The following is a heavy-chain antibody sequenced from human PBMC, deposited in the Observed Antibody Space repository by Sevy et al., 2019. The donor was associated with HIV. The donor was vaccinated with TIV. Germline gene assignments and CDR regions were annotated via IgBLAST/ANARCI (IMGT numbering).Heavy chain of an antibody. J-gene: IGHJ6*02. CDR2: ISAYNGNT. CDR1: GYTFTSYG. CDR3: AREYARRGASYYYGMDV. V-gene: IGHV1-18*01. Sequence: ASVKVSCKASGYTFTSYGISWVRQAPGQGLEWMGWISAYNGNTNYAQKLQGRVTMTTDKSTGTAYMELRSLRSDETAVYYCAREYARRGASYYYGMDVWGQGTTVTVSS. D-gene: IGHD2-8*01.